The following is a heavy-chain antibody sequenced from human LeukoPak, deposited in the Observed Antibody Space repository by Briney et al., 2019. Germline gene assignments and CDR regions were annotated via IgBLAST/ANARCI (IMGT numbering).Heavy chain of an antibody. CDR3: ARGGSGYSYGYFWS. CDR2: INHSGST. CDR1: GGSFSSYY. D-gene: IGHD5-18*01. J-gene: IGHJ4*02. Sequence: SETLSLTCAVYGGSFSSYYWTWIRQAPGKGLEWIGEINHSGSTNYNPSLTSRVTLSVDTSKNQFSLNLNSVTAADTAVYYCARGGSGYSYGYFWSWGRGTLVTVSS. V-gene: IGHV4-34*01.